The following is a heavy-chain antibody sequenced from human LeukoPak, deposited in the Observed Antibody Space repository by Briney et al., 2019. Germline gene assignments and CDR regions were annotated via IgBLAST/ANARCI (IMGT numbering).Heavy chain of an antibody. CDR2: IYTSGST. CDR3: ARGGVVTQPGYFQH. V-gene: IGHV4-4*07. D-gene: IGHD3-3*01. Sequence: PSETLSLTCTVSGVSISSYYWNWIRQPAGKGLEWIGRIYTSGSTNFNPSFKSRVTMSVDTSKNQFSLKLSSVTAADTAVYYCARGGVVTQPGYFQHWGQGTLVTVSS. J-gene: IGHJ1*01. CDR1: GVSISSYY.